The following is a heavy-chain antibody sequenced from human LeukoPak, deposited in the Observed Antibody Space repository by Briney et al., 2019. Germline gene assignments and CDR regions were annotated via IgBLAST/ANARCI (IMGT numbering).Heavy chain of an antibody. Sequence: SETLSLTCTVSGGSISGSSYYWGWIRQPPGKGLEWIGEINHSGSTNYNPSLKSRVTISVDTSKNQFSLKLSSVTAADTAVYYCARGRSNGWFYWGQGTLVTVSS. J-gene: IGHJ4*02. D-gene: IGHD2-8*01. CDR3: ARGRSNGWFY. CDR1: GGSISGSSYY. V-gene: IGHV4-39*07. CDR2: INHSGST.